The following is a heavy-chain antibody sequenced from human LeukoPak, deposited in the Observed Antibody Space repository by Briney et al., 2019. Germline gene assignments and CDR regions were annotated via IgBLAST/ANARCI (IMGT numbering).Heavy chain of an antibody. CDR3: ASTYSSSWYGGFDAFDI. Sequence: SETLSLTCTVSGGSISSYYWSWIRQPPGMGLEWIGYIYYSGSTNYNPSLKSRVTISVDTSKNQFSLKLSSVTAADTAVYYCASTYSSSWYGGFDAFDIWGQGTMVTVSS. J-gene: IGHJ3*02. CDR2: IYYSGST. D-gene: IGHD6-13*01. V-gene: IGHV4-59*01. CDR1: GGSISSYY.